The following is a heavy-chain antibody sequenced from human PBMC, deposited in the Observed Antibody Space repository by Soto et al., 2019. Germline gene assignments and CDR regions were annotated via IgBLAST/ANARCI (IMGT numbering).Heavy chain of an antibody. J-gene: IGHJ4*02. V-gene: IGHV3-23*01. CDR2: LSGSGATT. CDR1: GFTFSSYA. D-gene: IGHD3-22*01. CDR3: AKKTHYYDSSGYCGN. Sequence: GGSLRLSCAASGFTFSSYAMSWVRQAPGKGLEWVSSLSGSGATTYYADSVKGRFTISRDNSKNTLYLQMSSLRAEDTALFYCAKKTHYYDSSGYCGNWGQGSLVTVSS.